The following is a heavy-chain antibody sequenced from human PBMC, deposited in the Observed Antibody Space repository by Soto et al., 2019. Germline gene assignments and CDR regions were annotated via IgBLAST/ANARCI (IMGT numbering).Heavy chain of an antibody. J-gene: IGHJ6*02. CDR2: INPSSGGT. Sequence: ASVKVSCKASGYTFTGYYMHWVRQAPGQGLEWMGWINPSSGGTNYAQKFQGWVTMTRDTSISTAYMELSRLRSDDTAVYYCARDRVRSSSSRPYYYYGMDVWGQGTTVTVSS. CDR3: ARDRVRSSSSRPYYYYGMDV. CDR1: GYTFTGYY. V-gene: IGHV1-2*04. D-gene: IGHD6-6*01.